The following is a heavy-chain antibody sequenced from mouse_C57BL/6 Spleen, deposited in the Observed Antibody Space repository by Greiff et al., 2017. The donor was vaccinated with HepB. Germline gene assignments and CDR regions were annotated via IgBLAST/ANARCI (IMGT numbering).Heavy chain of an antibody. V-gene: IGHV1-50*01. CDR1: GYTFTSYW. J-gene: IGHJ1*03. Sequence: VQLQQPGAELVKPGASVKLSCKASGYTFTSYWMQWVKQRPGQGLEWIGEIDPSDSYTNYNQKFKGKATLTVDTSSSTAYMQLSSLTSEDSAVYYCARRRPYWYFDVWGTGTTVTVSS. CDR2: IDPSDSYT. CDR3: ARRRPYWYFDV.